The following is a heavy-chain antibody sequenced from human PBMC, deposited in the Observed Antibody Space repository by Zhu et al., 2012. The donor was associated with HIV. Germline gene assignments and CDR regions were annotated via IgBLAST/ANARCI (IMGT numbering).Heavy chain of an antibody. D-gene: IGHD3-10*01. CDR3: ARQGTILPYFGEWKKLLNF. CDR2: IYHTGST. CDR1: GYSISRGFF. Sequence: QVQMQESGPGLVKPSETLSLACAVSGYSISRGFFWGWIRQSPGKGLEWIGSIYHTGSTYYTPSLKSRVTISVDTSKNQFSLKVTSVTAADTAVYYCARQGTILPYFGEWKKLLNFWGRDAWSPSPQ. J-gene: IGHJ4*02. V-gene: IGHV4-38-2*01.